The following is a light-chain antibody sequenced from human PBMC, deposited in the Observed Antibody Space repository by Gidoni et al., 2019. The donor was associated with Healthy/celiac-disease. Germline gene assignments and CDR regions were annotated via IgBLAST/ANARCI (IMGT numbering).Light chain of an antibody. CDR2: GAS. J-gene: IGKJ4*01. V-gene: IGKV3-20*01. CDR1: QSFSSSY. Sequence: EIVLTQSPGTLSLSPGERATLSCRASQSFSSSYLAWYQQKPGQAPRLLIYGASTRAIGIPDRFSGRGSGTDFTLTISRLEPEDFAVYYCQQYGSSFXGXTKVEIK. CDR3: QQYGSS.